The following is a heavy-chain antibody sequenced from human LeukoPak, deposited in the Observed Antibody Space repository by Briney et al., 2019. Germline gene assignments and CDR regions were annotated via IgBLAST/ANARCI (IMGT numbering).Heavy chain of an antibody. J-gene: IGHJ4*02. D-gene: IGHD3-22*01. CDR1: GGSISSGSYY. CDR3: ARGRYYDSSCYHPFFDY. Sequence: PSQTLSLTCTVSGGSISSGSYYWSWSRQPAGKGLEWIGRIYTSGSTNYNPSLKSRVTISVDTSKNQFSLKLSSVTAADTAVYYCARGRYYDSSCYHPFFDYWGQGTLVTVSS. CDR2: IYTSGST. V-gene: IGHV4-61*02.